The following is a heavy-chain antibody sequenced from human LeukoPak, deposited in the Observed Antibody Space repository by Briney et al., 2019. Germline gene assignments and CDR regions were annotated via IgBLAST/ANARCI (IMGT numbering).Heavy chain of an antibody. V-gene: IGHV4-34*01. CDR1: GGSFSGYY. J-gene: IGHJ4*02. D-gene: IGHD4-23*01. CDR3: ARGYGGNTHYFDY. Sequence: PSETLSLTCAVYGGSFSGYYWSWIRQPPGKGLEWIGEINHSGSTNYNPSLKSRVTISVDTSKNQFSLKLSSVTAADTAVYYCARGYGGNTHYFDYWGQGTLVTVSS. CDR2: INHSGST.